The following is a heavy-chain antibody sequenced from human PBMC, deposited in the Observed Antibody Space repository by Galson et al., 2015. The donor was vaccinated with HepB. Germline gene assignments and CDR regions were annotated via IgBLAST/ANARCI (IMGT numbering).Heavy chain of an antibody. V-gene: IGHV3-30*04. J-gene: IGHJ4*02. CDR2: ISYDGGHK. Sequence: SLRLSCAASGFTFNSYAMHWVRQVPGKGLEWVAFISYDGGHKSYADSVKGRITISRDNSKNTLHLHMDSLRGEDTAVYYCAREGQWVAAHSFDYWGQGTLVTVSS. CDR3: AREGQWVAAHSFDY. D-gene: IGHD6-19*01. CDR1: GFTFNSYA.